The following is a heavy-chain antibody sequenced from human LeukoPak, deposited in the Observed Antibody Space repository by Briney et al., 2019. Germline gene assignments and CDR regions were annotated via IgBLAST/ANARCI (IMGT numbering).Heavy chain of an antibody. J-gene: IGHJ4*02. D-gene: IGHD5-24*01. CDR2: IIPIFGTA. Sequence: SVKVSCKASGGTFSSYAISWVRQAPGQGLEWMGGIIPIFGTANYAQKFQGRVTITADESTSTAYMELSSLRSEDTAVYYCARESRDGYKRGGFDYWGQGTLVTVSS. CDR3: ARESRDGYKRGGFDY. CDR1: GGTFSSYA. V-gene: IGHV1-69*13.